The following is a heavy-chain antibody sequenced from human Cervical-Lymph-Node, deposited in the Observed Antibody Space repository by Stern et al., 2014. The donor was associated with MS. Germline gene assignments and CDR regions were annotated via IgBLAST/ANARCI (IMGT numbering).Heavy chain of an antibody. CDR1: GYTFTTYS. Sequence: QVQLGQSGAEVKKPGASVKVSCKTSGYTFTTYSMHWVRQAPGQRLEWMGWSDGPTDNAKYSQEFQGRVTITRDTSASTVYMELSSLTSEDMAVYYCAREGYNSGWYTFDYWGQGTLVTVSS. CDR2: SDGPTDNA. D-gene: IGHD6-19*01. V-gene: IGHV1-3*02. J-gene: IGHJ4*02. CDR3: AREGYNSGWYTFDY.